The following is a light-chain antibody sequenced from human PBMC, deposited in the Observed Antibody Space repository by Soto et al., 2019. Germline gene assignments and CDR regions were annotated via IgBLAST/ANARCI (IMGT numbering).Light chain of an antibody. Sequence: EIVMTQSPATLSVSPGERATLSCRASQSVSSNLAWYQQKPGQTPKLLIYVASTRATGIPARFSGSGSATEFTLTISSLQTEDFAVYYCQPYNVWPLTFGGGTKVEFK. CDR2: VAS. J-gene: IGKJ4*01. V-gene: IGKV3-15*01. CDR1: QSVSSN. CDR3: QPYNVWPLT.